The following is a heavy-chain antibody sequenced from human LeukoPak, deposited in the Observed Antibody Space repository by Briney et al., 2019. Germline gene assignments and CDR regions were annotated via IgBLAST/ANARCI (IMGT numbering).Heavy chain of an antibody. CDR2: INPNSGDT. D-gene: IGHD3-22*01. CDR1: GYTFTGYY. Sequence: GASVKVSCKASGYTFTGYYMHWVRQAPGQGLEWMGWINPNSGDTNYAQKFQGRVTMTRDTSISTAYMELSRLKSDDTAVYYCARETHAGYYYESSGPVSDAFDIWGQGTMVTVSS. J-gene: IGHJ3*02. CDR3: ARETHAGYYYESSGPVSDAFDI. V-gene: IGHV1-2*02.